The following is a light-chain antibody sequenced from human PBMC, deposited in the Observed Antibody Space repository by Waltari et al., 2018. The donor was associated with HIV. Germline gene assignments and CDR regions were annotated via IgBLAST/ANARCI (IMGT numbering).Light chain of an antibody. CDR1: QSLSSN. V-gene: IGKV3-15*01. J-gene: IGKJ1*01. CDR3: QQYNSWLT. Sequence: EIVMTQSPATLSVSPGERATLSCRASQSLSSNLAWYQQKPGQAPRLLIYGASTRATGIPARFSGSGSGTEFTLTISSLQSEDFAVYYCQQYNSWLTFGQGTKVEIK. CDR2: GAS.